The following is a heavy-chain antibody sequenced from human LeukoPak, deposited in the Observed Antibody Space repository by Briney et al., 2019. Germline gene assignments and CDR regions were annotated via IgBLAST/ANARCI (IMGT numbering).Heavy chain of an antibody. J-gene: IGHJ4*02. V-gene: IGHV4-34*01. CDR1: GGSFSGYY. D-gene: IGHD3-9*01. CDR3: ARRVYYDILTGYPDFDY. CDR2: INHSGST. Sequence: SETLSLTCAVHGGSFSGYYWSWIRQPPGKGLEWIGEINHSGSTNYNPSLKSRVTISVDTSKNQFSLKLSSVTAADTAVYYCARRVYYDILTGYPDFDYWGQGTLVTVSS.